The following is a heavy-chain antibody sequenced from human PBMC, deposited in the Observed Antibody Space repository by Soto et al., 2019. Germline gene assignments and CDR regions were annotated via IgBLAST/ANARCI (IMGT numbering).Heavy chain of an antibody. Sequence: QAQLQESGPGLVKPSQTLSLTCTVSGGSISSGGYYWSWIRQRPGKGLEWIGNIYYSGSTYYNPSLKSRVTISVDTSKNQFSLKLSSVTAADTAVYYCARDPLGTPFGYFKYWGQGTLVNVSS. CDR3: ARDPLGTPFGYFKY. CDR2: IYYSGST. D-gene: IGHD3-16*01. J-gene: IGHJ4*02. CDR1: GGSISSGGYY. V-gene: IGHV4-31*03.